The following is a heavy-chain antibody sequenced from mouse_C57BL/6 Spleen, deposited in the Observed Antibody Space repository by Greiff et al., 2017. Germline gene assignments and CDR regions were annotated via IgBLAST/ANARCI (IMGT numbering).Heavy chain of an antibody. CDR2: IDPETGGT. V-gene: IGHV1-15*01. J-gene: IGHJ2*01. Sequence: QVQLKESGAELVRPGASVTLSCKASGYTFTDYEMHWVKQTPVHGLEWIGAIDPETGGTAYNQKFKGKAILTADKSSSTAYMELRSLTSEDSAVYYCTRGRSWGQGTTLTVSS. CDR3: TRGRS. CDR1: GYTFTDYE.